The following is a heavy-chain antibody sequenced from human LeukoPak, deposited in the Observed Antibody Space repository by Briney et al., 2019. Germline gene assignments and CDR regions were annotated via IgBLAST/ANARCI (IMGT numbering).Heavy chain of an antibody. CDR2: ISWNSGTI. V-gene: IGHV3-9*01. J-gene: IGHJ6*02. D-gene: IGHD6-25*01. Sequence: PGGSLRLSCAASGFTFDDYAMHWVRQAPGKGLEWVSGISWNSGTIGHADSVKGRLTISRDNAKNSLYLQMNSLRPEDTALYYCAKAALGGGYYNGMDVWGQGTTVTVSS. CDR1: GFTFDDYA. CDR3: AKAALGGGYYNGMDV.